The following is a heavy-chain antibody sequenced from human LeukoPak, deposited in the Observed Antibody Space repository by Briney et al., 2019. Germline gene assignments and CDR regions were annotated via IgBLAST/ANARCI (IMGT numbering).Heavy chain of an antibody. CDR1: GFTVSSNY. Sequence: GGSLRLSCAASGFTVSSNYMSWVRQAPGKGLEWVSVIYSGGSTYYADSVKGRFTISRDNAKNSLYLQMNSLRAEDTAVYYCARTYSNYEGWFDPWGQGTLVTVSS. D-gene: IGHD4-11*01. CDR3: ARTYSNYEGWFDP. CDR2: IYSGGST. V-gene: IGHV3-66*01. J-gene: IGHJ5*02.